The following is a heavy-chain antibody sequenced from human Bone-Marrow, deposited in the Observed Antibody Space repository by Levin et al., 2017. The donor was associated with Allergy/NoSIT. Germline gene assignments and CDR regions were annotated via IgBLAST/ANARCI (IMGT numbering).Heavy chain of an antibody. CDR2: IYYSGST. V-gene: IGHV4-59*01. J-gene: IGHJ6*03. CDR3: ARDSPLLRYFDRVSNYYMDV. CDR1: GGSISSYY. D-gene: IGHD3-9*01. Sequence: PGGSLRLSCTVSGGSISSYYWSWIRQPPGKGLEWIGYIYYSGSTNYNPSLKSRVTISVDTSKNQFSLKLSSVTAADTAVYYCARDSPLLRYFDRVSNYYMDVWGKGTTVTVSS.